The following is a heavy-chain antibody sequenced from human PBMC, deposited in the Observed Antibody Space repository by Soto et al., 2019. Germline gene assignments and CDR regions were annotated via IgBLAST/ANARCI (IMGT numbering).Heavy chain of an antibody. J-gene: IGHJ4*02. Sequence: QVQLVQSGAELKKPGSSVKVSCKASGDTFSFYTINWVRQAPGLGLEWMGRVNPILSMSNYAQKFQGRVTMTADKSTSTAYRELRSLRSEDTAFYYCATSYGSGYRAFDYWGLGALVTVSS. V-gene: IGHV1-69*02. CDR2: VNPILSMS. D-gene: IGHD3-10*01. CDR1: GDTFSFYT. CDR3: ATSYGSGYRAFDY.